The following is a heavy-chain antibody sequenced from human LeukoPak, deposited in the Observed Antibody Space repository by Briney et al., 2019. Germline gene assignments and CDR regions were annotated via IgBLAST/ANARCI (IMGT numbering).Heavy chain of an antibody. CDR2: MNPNSGNT. CDR1: GYTFTSYD. CDR3: ARGLGYCSGGSCYRFGFDI. J-gene: IGHJ3*02. V-gene: IGHV1-8*03. D-gene: IGHD2-15*01. Sequence: ASVKVSCKASGYTFTSYDINWVRQATGQGLEWMGWMNPNSGNTGYAQKFQGGVTIARNTSITTAYMELSSLRSEDTAVYYCARGLGYCSGGSCYRFGFDIWGQGTMVTVSS.